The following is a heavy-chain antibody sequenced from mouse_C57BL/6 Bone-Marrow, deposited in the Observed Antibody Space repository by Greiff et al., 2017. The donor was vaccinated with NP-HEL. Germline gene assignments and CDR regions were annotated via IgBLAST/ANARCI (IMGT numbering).Heavy chain of an antibody. D-gene: IGHD2-4*01. J-gene: IGHJ2*01. Sequence: VMLVESGGGLVKPGGSLKLSCAASGFTFSDYGMHWVRQAPEKGLEWVAYISSGSSTIYYADTVKGRFTISRDNAKNTLFLQMTSLRSEDTAMYYCARYDYDRVYFDYWGQGTTLTVSS. V-gene: IGHV5-17*01. CDR1: GFTFSDYG. CDR3: ARYDYDRVYFDY. CDR2: ISSGSSTI.